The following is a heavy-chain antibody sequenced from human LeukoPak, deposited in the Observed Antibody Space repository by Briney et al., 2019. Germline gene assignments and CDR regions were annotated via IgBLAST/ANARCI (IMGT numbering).Heavy chain of an antibody. CDR1: GYSISSDNY. Sequence: KSSETLSLTCTVSGYSISSDNYWGWIRQPPGKGLEWIASIYHSGSTYYNPSLKSRVTVSVDKSQNQFSLKLSSVTAADTAVYYCARGVGSGSYCFDYWGQGTLVTVSS. V-gene: IGHV4-38-2*02. D-gene: IGHD3-10*01. CDR2: IYHSGST. J-gene: IGHJ4*02. CDR3: ARGVGSGSYCFDY.